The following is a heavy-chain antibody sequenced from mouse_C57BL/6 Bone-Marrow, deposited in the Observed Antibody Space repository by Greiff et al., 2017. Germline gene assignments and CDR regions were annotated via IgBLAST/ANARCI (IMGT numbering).Heavy chain of an antibody. V-gene: IGHV8-12*01. Sequence: ESGPGILQSSQTLSLTCSFSGFSLSTSGMGVSWIRQPSGKGLEWLAHIYWDDDKRYNPSRKSRLTISKDTSRNQVFLKITSVDTADTATYYCARDYDRTWFAYWGQGTLVSVSA. CDR1: GFSLSTSGMG. CDR2: IYWDDDK. J-gene: IGHJ3*01. D-gene: IGHD2-4*01. CDR3: ARDYDRTWFAY.